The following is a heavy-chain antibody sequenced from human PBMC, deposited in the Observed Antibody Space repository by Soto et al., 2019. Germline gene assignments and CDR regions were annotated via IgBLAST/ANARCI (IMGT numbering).Heavy chain of an antibody. CDR1: GFTFSSYA. Sequence: LRLSCAASGFTFSSYAMSWVRQAPGKGLEWVSAISGSGGSTYYADSVKGRFTISRDNSKNTLYLQMNSLRAEDTAVYYCAKRDNSCGNYYYYGMDVWGQGTTVTVSS. J-gene: IGHJ6*02. D-gene: IGHD5-18*01. V-gene: IGHV3-23*01. CDR3: AKRDNSCGNYYYYGMDV. CDR2: ISGSGGST.